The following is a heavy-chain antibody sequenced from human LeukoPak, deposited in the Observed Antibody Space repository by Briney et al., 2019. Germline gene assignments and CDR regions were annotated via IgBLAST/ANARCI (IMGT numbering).Heavy chain of an antibody. V-gene: IGHV3-21*01. CDR3: ARASEMDV. J-gene: IGHJ6*04. CDR1: GLTFYDQA. CDR2: ISSSSSYI. Sequence: GGSLRLSCAAPGLTFYDQAMNWVRQAPGKGLEWVSSISSSSSYIYYADSVKGRFTISRDNAKNSLYLQMNSLRAEDTAVYYCARASEMDVWGKGTTVTVSS.